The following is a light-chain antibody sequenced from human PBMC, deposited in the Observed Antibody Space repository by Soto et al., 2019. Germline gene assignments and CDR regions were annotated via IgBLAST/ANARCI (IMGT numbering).Light chain of an antibody. J-gene: IGLJ2*01. CDR2: DVS. V-gene: IGLV2-14*01. CDR1: SSDVGGYNY. CDR3: TSYTSSSTHV. Sequence: QSVLTQPASVSGSPGQSITISCTGTSSDVGGYNYVSWYQQHPGKAPKLMIYDVSNRPSGVANRFSGSKSGNTASLTISGLQADDEADYYRTSYTSSSTHVFGGGTKLTVL.